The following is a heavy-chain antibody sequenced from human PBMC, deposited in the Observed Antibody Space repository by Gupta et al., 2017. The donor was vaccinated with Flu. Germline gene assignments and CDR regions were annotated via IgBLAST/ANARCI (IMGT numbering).Heavy chain of an antibody. CDR2: ISYDGSNK. J-gene: IGHJ4*02. D-gene: IGHD1-26*01. CDR1: SSYA. V-gene: IGHV3-30-3*01. Sequence: SSYAMHWVRQAPGKGLEWVAVISYDGSNKYYADSVKGRFTISRDNSKNTLYLQMNSLRAEDTAVYYCARADSGSYFGLGYWGQGTLVTVSS. CDR3: ARADSGSYFGLGY.